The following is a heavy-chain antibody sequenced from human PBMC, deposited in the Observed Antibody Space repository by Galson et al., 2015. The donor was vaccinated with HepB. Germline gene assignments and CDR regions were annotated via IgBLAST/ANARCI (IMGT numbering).Heavy chain of an antibody. Sequence: SVKVSCKASGGTFSSYAISWVRQAPGQGLGWMGGIIPIFGTANYAQTFQGRVTITADNSTSTAYLELSSLRCEETAVYYGAREGAGGYSGYAEGGYWGQGTLVTVSS. CDR3: AREGAGGYSGYAEGGY. V-gene: IGHV1-69*06. J-gene: IGHJ4*02. D-gene: IGHD5-12*01. CDR2: IIPIFGTA. CDR1: GGTFSSYA.